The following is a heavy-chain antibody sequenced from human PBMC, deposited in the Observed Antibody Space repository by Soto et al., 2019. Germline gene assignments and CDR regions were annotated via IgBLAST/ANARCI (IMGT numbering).Heavy chain of an antibody. Sequence: QLQLQESGPGLVKPSETLSLTCSVSDDSINSDKYYWGWIRQPPGKGLEWIGSIYYRGNAYYNPSLQARVTISLDKSRSQFSLKLISVTAADSAVYFCARLEGLATISYYFDVWGTGALVTVSS. J-gene: IGHJ4*02. CDR1: DDSINSDKYY. CDR3: ARLEGLATISYYFDV. CDR2: IYYRGNA. D-gene: IGHD3-9*01. V-gene: IGHV4-39*01.